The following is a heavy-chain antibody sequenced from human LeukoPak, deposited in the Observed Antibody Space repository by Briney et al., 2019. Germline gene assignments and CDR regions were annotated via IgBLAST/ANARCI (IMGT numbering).Heavy chain of an antibody. J-gene: IGHJ3*02. CDR1: GFTFRSYS. CDR3: ARALVLGASDI. D-gene: IGHD1-26*01. CDR2: ISSTYTI. Sequence: GGSLRLSCAAPGFTFRSYSMNWVRQAPGKGLESISYISSTYTIDYTDSVKGRFTISRDNAKNSLYLQMNSLRADDTAVYYCARALVLGASDIWGQGTMVTVSS. V-gene: IGHV3-48*01.